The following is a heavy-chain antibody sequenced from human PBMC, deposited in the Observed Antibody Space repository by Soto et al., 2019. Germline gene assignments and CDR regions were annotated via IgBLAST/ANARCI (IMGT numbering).Heavy chain of an antibody. V-gene: IGHV4-34*01. CDR2: INHSGST. CDR3: ARDNITGLFDY. D-gene: IGHD2-8*02. CDR1: GGSFSGYS. Sequence: PSETLSLTCAVHGGSFSGYSWTWIRQPPGTGLEWVGEINHSGSTNYNPSLKSRVTISVDTSKNQFSLKLTSVTAADTAVYYCARDNITGLFDYWGQGTLVTVSS. J-gene: IGHJ4*02.